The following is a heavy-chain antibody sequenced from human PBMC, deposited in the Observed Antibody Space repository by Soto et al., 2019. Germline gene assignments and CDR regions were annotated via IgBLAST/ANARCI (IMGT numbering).Heavy chain of an antibody. V-gene: IGHV3-30*18. CDR3: AKAPLGNYDTSGIYSTMDY. Sequence: GGSLRLSCAASVFTFSNYGIHWVRQDPGKWLEWLAVISYDGSNKXXADSVKGRXTISRYNSKNTXSLQMXSLRVEDTAXYYCAKAPLGNYDTSGIYSTMDYWGQGX. J-gene: IGHJ4*02. CDR1: VFTFSNYG. D-gene: IGHD3-22*01. CDR2: ISYDGSNK.